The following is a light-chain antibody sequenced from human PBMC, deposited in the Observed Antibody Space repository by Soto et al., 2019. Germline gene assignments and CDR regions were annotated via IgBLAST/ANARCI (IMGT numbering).Light chain of an antibody. CDR2: DAS. V-gene: IGKV1-5*01. Sequence: DIQMTQSPSTLSASVGDRVTITCRASQSISSWLAWYQQKPGKAHKLLIYDASGLESGVPSRFSGSGPGTEFTLTIRSLQPDDFATYYCQQYNSYSWTVGQGTKVDI. J-gene: IGKJ1*01. CDR1: QSISSW. CDR3: QQYNSYSWT.